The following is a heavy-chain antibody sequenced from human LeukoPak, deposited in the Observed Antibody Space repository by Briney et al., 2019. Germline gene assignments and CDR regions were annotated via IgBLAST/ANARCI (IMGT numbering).Heavy chain of an antibody. D-gene: IGHD3-9*01. CDR1: GGSINSYY. V-gene: IGHV4-4*07. J-gene: IGHJ4*02. CDR2: IYTSGIT. CDR3: ATTYYDILTGYARKTIFDY. Sequence: SETLSLTCTVSGGSINSYYWSWIRQPAGKGLEWIGRIYTSGITNYNPSLKSRVTISVDTSKNQFSLKLSSVTAADTAVYYCATTYYDILTGYARKTIFDYWGQGTLVTVSS.